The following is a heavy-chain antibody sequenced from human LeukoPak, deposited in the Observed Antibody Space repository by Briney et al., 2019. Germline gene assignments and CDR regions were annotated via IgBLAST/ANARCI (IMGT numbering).Heavy chain of an antibody. CDR1: GFTFSSYS. CDR3: ARDTDYGGNSEGVIWFDP. J-gene: IGHJ5*02. Sequence: GGSLRLSCAASGFTFSSYSMNWVRQAPGKGLEWVSYISSSSSTIYYADSVKGRFTISGDNAKNSLYLQMNSLRAEDTAVYYCARDTDYGGNSEGVIWFDPWGQGTLVTVSS. D-gene: IGHD4-23*01. V-gene: IGHV3-48*01. CDR2: ISSSSSTI.